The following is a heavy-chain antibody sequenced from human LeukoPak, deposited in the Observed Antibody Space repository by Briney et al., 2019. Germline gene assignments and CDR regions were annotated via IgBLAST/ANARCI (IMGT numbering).Heavy chain of an antibody. CDR2: IKSKTDRGTT. CDR1: GFTFSNAW. J-gene: IGHJ6*04. CDR3: TAAPYYDFWSGPLPDV. V-gene: IGHV3-15*01. D-gene: IGHD3-3*01. Sequence: PGGSLRLSCAASGFTFSNAWMSWVRQAPGKGLEWVGRIKSKTDRGTTDYAAPVKGRFTISRDDSKNTLYLQMNSLKTEDTAVYYCTAAPYYDFWSGPLPDVWGKGTTVTVSS.